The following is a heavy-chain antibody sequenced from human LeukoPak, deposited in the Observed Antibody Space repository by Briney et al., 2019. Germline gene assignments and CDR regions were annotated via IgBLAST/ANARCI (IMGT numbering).Heavy chain of an antibody. CDR3: AKFDSNYADY. J-gene: IGHJ4*01. D-gene: IGHD3-9*01. CDR1: GFSFRSYG. CDR2: ISYDGSNK. Sequence: PGGSLRLSCAASGFSFRSYGMHWVRQAPGKGLEWVAVISYDGSNKYYADSVKGRFTISRDNSRNTLYLQMNSLRAEDTAVYYCAKFDSNYADYWGHGTLVTVSS. V-gene: IGHV3-30*18.